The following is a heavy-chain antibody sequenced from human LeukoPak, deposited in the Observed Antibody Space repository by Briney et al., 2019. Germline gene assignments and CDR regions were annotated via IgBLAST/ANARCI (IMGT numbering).Heavy chain of an antibody. D-gene: IGHD3-9*01. V-gene: IGHV3-30*18. CDR1: GFTFSSYG. CDR3: AKTPPSCKPYYDILTGYCIVFDY. J-gene: IGHJ4*02. CDR2: ISYDGSNK. Sequence: GRSLRLSCAASGFTFSSYGMHWVRQAPGKGLEWVAVISYDGSNKYYADSVKGRFTISRDNSKNTLYLQMNSLRAEDTAVYYCAKTPPSCKPYYDILTGYCIVFDYWGQGTLVTVSS.